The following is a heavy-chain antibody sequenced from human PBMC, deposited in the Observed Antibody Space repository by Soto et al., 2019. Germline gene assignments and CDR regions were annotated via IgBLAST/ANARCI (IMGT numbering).Heavy chain of an antibody. V-gene: IGHV4-59*08. J-gene: IGHJ4*02. CDR3: ARYYYGSGSYYYYFDY. CDR1: GGSISSYY. D-gene: IGHD3-10*01. Sequence: SETLSLTCTVSGGSISSYYWSWIRQPPGKGLEWIGYIYYSGSTNYNPSLKSRVTISVDTSKNQFSLKLSSVTAADTAVYYCARYYYGSGSYYYYFDYWGQGTLVTVSS. CDR2: IYYSGST.